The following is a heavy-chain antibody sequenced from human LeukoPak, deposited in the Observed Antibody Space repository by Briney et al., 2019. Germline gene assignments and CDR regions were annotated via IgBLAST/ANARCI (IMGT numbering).Heavy chain of an antibody. CDR3: ARENYYDSSGYYMDV. V-gene: IGHV1-69*13. CDR2: IIPIFGTA. J-gene: IGHJ6*03. Sequence: ASVKVSCKASGGTFSSYAISWVRQAPGQGLEWMGGIIPIFGTANYAQKFQGRVTITADESTSTAYMELSSLRSEDTAVYYCARENYYDSSGYYMDVWGKGTTVTVSS. D-gene: IGHD3-22*01. CDR1: GGTFSSYA.